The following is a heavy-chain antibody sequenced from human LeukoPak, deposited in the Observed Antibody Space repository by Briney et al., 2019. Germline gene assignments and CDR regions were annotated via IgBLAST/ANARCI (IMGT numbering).Heavy chain of an antibody. CDR2: ISGSGGST. CDR3: ARVSSGSYFRYYFDY. CDR1: GFTFSSYA. D-gene: IGHD1-26*01. Sequence: GGSLRLSCAASGFTFSSYAMSWVRQAPGKGLEWVSAISGSGGSTYYADSVKGRFTISRDNAKNSLYLQMNSLRAEDTAVYYCARVSSGSYFRYYFDYWGQGTLVTVSS. V-gene: IGHV3-23*01. J-gene: IGHJ4*02.